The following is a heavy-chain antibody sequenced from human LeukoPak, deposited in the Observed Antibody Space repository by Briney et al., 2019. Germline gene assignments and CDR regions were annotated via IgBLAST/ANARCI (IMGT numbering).Heavy chain of an antibody. CDR3: ARVYCSSTSCLEADY. CDR1: GYTFTSYG. Sequence: GASVKVSCKASGYTFTSYGISWVRQAPGQGLEWMGWISAYNGNTNYAQKLQGRVTVTTDTSTSTAYMELRSLRSDDTAVYYCARVYCSSTSCLEADYWGQGTLVTVSS. CDR2: ISAYNGNT. D-gene: IGHD2-2*01. V-gene: IGHV1-18*04. J-gene: IGHJ4*02.